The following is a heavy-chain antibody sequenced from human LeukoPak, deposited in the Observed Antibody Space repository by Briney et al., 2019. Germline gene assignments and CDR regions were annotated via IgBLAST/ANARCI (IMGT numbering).Heavy chain of an antibody. CDR3: ARRYSDSWYVFDY. CDR1: GYSFTSYW. V-gene: IGHV5-51*01. D-gene: IGHD6-13*01. CDR2: IYPGDSAT. J-gene: IGHJ4*02. Sequence: GESLRISCEGSGYSFTSYWIGWVRQMPGKGLEWMGIIYPGDSATRNSPSFQGQVTISADKSIGTAYLQWSSLKASDTAMYYCARRYSDSWYVFDYWGQGTLVIVSS.